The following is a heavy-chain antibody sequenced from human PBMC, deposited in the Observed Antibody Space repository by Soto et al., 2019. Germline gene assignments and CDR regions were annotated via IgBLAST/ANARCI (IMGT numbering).Heavy chain of an antibody. Sequence: LRLSCEASGFKFRVYDMHWVRQVAGKGLESVSAIGTTGDTYYSGSVRSRFTISRDDAESSLYLPLNSLTVGDTAVYYCARGSRLGSGSLRPGPSDIFDLWGQGTTVTVSS. D-gene: IGHD3-10*01. CDR1: GFKFRVYD. CDR3: ARGSRLGSGSLRPGPSDIFDL. V-gene: IGHV3-13*04. J-gene: IGHJ3*01. CDR2: IGTTGDT.